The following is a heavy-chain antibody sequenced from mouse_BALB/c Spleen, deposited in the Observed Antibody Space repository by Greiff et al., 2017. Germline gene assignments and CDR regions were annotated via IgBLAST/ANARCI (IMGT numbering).Heavy chain of an antibody. Sequence: VQLQQSGPELVKPGASVKMSCKASGYTFTSYVMYWVKQKPGQGLEWIGYLNPYNDGTKYNEKFKGKATLTSDKSSSTAYMELSSLTSEDSAVYDCAREDYYGNYWFAYWGQGTLVTVSA. CDR3: AREDYYGNYWFAY. CDR2: LNPYNDGT. CDR1: GYTFTSYV. V-gene: IGHV1-14*01. J-gene: IGHJ3*01. D-gene: IGHD2-1*01.